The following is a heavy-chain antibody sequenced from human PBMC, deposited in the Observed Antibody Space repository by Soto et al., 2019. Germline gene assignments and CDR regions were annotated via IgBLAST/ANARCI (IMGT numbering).Heavy chain of an antibody. CDR1: GGSISSSNW. V-gene: IGHV4-4*02. D-gene: IGHD3-3*01. CDR3: ARNGSYYDFWSGYYFGGGMDV. CDR2: IYHSGST. Sequence: PSGALYLTCADPGGSISSSNWWSWVRQPPGKGLEWIGEIYHSGSTNYNPSLKSRVTISVGKSKNQFSLKLSSVTAADTAVYYCARNGSYYDFWSGYYFGGGMDVWGQGTTVTVSS. J-gene: IGHJ6*02.